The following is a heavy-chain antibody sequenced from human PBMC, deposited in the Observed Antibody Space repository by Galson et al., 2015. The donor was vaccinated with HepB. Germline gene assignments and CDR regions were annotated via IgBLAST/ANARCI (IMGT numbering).Heavy chain of an antibody. CDR3: TTDVSLRDFDWFWSLDYYYYGMDV. CDR2: IKSKTDGGTT. Sequence: SLRLSCAASGFTFSNAWMSWVRQAPGQGLEWVGRIKSKTDGGTTDYAAPVKGRFTISRDDSKNTLYLQMNSLKTEDTAVYYCTTDVSLRDFDWFWSLDYYYYGMDVWGQGTTVTVSS. J-gene: IGHJ6*02. D-gene: IGHD3-9*01. V-gene: IGHV3-15*01. CDR1: GFTFSNAW.